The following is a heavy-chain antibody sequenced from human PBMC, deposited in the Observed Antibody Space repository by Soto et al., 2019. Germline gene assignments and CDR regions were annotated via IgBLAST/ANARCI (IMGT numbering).Heavy chain of an antibody. J-gene: IGHJ4*02. D-gene: IGHD2-21*02. CDR1: GFSLSTSGLG. CDR3: VHSRRLGHQSGGNSYFSDS. CDR2: IFWDDDK. Sequence: SGPTLVNPIHTLTMTCTVSGFSLSTSGLGEGWIRQSPGKALEWLALIFWDDDKRHSPSLKSRVTITKDTSRNQVALTIHNMDPVDTATSYCVHSRRLGHQSGGNSYFSDSWAEGTLVTFS. V-gene: IGHV2-5*02.